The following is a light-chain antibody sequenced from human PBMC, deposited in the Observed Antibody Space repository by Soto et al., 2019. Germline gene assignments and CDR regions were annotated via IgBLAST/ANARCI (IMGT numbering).Light chain of an antibody. V-gene: IGLV2-14*01. J-gene: IGLJ1*01. Sequence: QSALAQPASVSGSPGQSITISCTGTSSDVGSHKYVSWYQHYPGKAPQLMIYEVSNRPSGVSNRFPGSKSGNTASLTISGLQAEDEADYYCGSYTSISTYSFGTGTKVTVL. CDR1: SSDVGSHKY. CDR3: GSYTSISTYS. CDR2: EVS.